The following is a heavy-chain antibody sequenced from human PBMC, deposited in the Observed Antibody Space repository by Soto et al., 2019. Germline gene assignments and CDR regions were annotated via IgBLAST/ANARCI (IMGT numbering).Heavy chain of an antibody. D-gene: IGHD5-12*01. CDR3: ARGVPITPGTFDY. CDR1: GITFGSRA. Sequence: EVQLLESGGDLIQPGGSLRLSCVASGITFGSRAMSWVRQAPGEGLEWVSIIYSGGSTFYADSVKGRFTISRDNSKNTLYLQMNSLRAEDTAVYYCARGVPITPGTFDYRGQGTLVTVSS. J-gene: IGHJ4*02. CDR2: IYSGGST. V-gene: IGHV3-23*03.